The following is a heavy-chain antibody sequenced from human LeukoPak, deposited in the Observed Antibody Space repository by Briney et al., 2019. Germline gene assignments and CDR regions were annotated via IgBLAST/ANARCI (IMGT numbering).Heavy chain of an antibody. Sequence: GRSLRLSCAASGFTFSSYGMHWVRQAPGKGLEWVAFISSDRNNEYYADSVKGRFTISRDNSKNTLHLQMNSLRAEDTAVYYCAKGFRYSYAYTYWYFDLWGRGTLVTVSP. V-gene: IGHV3-30*18. CDR2: ISSDRNNE. CDR3: AKGFRYSYAYTYWYFDL. CDR1: GFTFSSYG. D-gene: IGHD5-18*01. J-gene: IGHJ2*01.